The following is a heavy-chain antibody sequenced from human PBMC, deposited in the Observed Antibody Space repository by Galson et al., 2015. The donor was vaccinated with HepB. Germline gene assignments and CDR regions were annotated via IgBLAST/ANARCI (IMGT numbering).Heavy chain of an antibody. CDR1: GFTFSSYN. V-gene: IGHV3-48*04. CDR2: ISSSSGSI. J-gene: IGHJ4*02. CDR3: ARRTGSYFDVILGRFDC. D-gene: IGHD1-26*01. Sequence: SLRLSCAASGFTFSSYNMNWVRQAPGKGLEWVAYISSSSGSIYYADSVKGRITISRDNVKSSLYLQMNSLRAEDTAVYYCARRTGSYFDVILGRFDCWGQGTLVTVSS.